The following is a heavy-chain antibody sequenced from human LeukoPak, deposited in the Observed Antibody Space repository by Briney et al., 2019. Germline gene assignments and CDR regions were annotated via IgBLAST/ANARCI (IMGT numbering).Heavy chain of an antibody. Sequence: GGSLRLSCAASGFTFKDYAMHRVRQVPGKGLEWVSLISWDSGNSYYADSVKGRFTISRDNSKSSLSLQMNSLRTEDTALYYCAKGPGAAVAKRYIQHWGQGTLVTVSS. CDR2: ISWDSGNS. J-gene: IGHJ1*01. V-gene: IGHV3-43*01. D-gene: IGHD6-13*01. CDR1: GFTFKDYA. CDR3: AKGPGAAVAKRYIQH.